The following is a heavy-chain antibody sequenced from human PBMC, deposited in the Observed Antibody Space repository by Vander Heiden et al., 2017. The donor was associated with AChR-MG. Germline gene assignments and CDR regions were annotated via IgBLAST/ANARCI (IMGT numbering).Heavy chain of an antibody. D-gene: IGHD2-21*02. CDR2: IYPADSDA. Sequence: EERLVQSGAEVRRPGESLTISCEGFGYNFNRQWIGWVRQMPGKGLEWREIIYPADSDAKYTPSLQGRVTFSVDTSINTAYLQWASLQVSDTATYFCARHQSLGGVTVPFDLWGQGTVVTVS. V-gene: IGHV5-51*01. J-gene: IGHJ4*02. CDR3: ARHQSLGGVTVPFDL. CDR1: GYNFNRQW.